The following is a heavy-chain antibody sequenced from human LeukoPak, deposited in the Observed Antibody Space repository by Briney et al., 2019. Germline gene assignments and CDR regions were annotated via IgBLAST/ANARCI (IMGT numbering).Heavy chain of an antibody. CDR1: GYSENFYG. Sequence: ASVKVSCKTSGYSENFYGITWVRQVAGQGLEWMGWISAQHGQTEYAPNSQDRVTMTTDTYTNTAYMELRSLRSDDTAVYYCASSVEMATIPYFDYWGQGTLVTVSS. CDR2: ISAQHGQT. D-gene: IGHD5-24*01. V-gene: IGHV1-18*01. J-gene: IGHJ4*02. CDR3: ASSVEMATIPYFDY.